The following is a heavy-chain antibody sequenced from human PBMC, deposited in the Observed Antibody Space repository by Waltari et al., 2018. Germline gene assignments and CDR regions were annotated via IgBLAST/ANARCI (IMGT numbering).Heavy chain of an antibody. D-gene: IGHD2-15*01. CDR2: ISSGSMYI. J-gene: IGHJ4*02. CDR1: GFTFSSYT. V-gene: IGHV3-21*01. Sequence: EVQLVGSGGGLVKPGGSLRLSCAASGFTFSSYTMNWVRQAPGKGLEWVSCISSGSMYIYYADSVKGRFTSSRDNAKNSLYLQMNSLRVEDTAVYYCAREWGVMVGTAGFYFDYWGQGALVTVSS. CDR3: AREWGVMVGTAGFYFDY.